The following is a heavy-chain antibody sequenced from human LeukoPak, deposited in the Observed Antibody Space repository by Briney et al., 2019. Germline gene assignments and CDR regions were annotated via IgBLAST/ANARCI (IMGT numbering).Heavy chain of an antibody. CDR1: GKTLSDLS. D-gene: IGHD5-18*01. CDR3: VTGFTTMAVDYFDY. V-gene: IGHV1-24*01. Sequence: ASVKVSCKVSGKTLSDLSIHWLRQPPGKGLEWRGGSDPEDGERIYAQMFQGRVTMTEDTSIDTAYMELSSLRSEDTAVYYCVTGFTTMAVDYFDYWGQGTLVTVS. CDR2: SDPEDGER. J-gene: IGHJ4*02.